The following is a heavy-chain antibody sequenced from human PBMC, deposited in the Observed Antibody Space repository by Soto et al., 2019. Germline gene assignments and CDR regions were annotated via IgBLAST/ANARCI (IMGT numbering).Heavy chain of an antibody. D-gene: IGHD1-26*01. CDR1: GFTFSSYS. CDR2: ISSSSSYI. CDR3: ASLFSPSGSYSGYYYYYGMDV. V-gene: IGHV3-21*01. J-gene: IGHJ6*02. Sequence: EVQLVESGGGLVKPGGSLRHSCAASGFTFSSYSMNWVRQAPGKGLEWVSSISSSSSYIYYADSVKGRFTISRDNAKNSLYLQMNSLRAEDTAVYYCASLFSPSGSYSGYYYYYGMDVWGQGTTVTVSS.